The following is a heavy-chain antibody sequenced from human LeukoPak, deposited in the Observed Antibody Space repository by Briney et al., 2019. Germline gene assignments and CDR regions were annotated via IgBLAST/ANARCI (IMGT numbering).Heavy chain of an antibody. CDR3: ARVYVTVVRGRWFDP. CDR2: IDHSGST. D-gene: IGHD3-10*01. CDR1: GGSLSGYS. J-gene: IGHJ5*02. Sequence: SETLSLTCAVYGGSLSGYSWTWIRQSPGKGLEWIGEIDHSGSTNYNASLTSRVIISADTSQNQFSLKLTSVTVADTAVYYCARVYVTVVRGRWFDPWGQGTLVTVSS. V-gene: IGHV4-34*01.